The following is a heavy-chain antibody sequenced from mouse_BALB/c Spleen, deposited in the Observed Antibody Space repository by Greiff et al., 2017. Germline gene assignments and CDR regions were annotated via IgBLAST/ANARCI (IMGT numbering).Heavy chain of an antibody. CDR2: IWAGGST. Sequence: VQVVESGPGLVAPSQSLSITCTVSGFSLTSYGVHWVRQPPGKGLEWLGVIWAGGSTNYNSALMSRLSISKDNSKSQVFLKMNSLQTDDTAMYYCARGEFGYWYFDVWGAGTTVTVSS. V-gene: IGHV2-9*02. CDR3: ARGEFGYWYFDV. J-gene: IGHJ1*01. CDR1: GFSLTSYG.